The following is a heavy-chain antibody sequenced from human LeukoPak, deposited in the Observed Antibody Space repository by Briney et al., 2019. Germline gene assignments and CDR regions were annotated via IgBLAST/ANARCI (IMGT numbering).Heavy chain of an antibody. Sequence: GGSLRLSCAATGFRFSSYDMHWVRQAPGKGLEWVAVISYDGSNKYYADSVKGRFTISRDNSKNTLYLQMNSLRAEDTAVYYCARAPDYYFDYWGQGTLVTVSS. CDR3: ARAPDYYFDY. V-gene: IGHV3-30-3*01. CDR1: GFRFSSYD. CDR2: ISYDGSNK. J-gene: IGHJ4*02.